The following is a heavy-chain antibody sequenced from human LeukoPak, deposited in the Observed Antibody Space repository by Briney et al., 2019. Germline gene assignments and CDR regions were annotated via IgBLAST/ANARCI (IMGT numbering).Heavy chain of an antibody. Sequence: LETLSLTCAVYGRSFSGYYWSWIRQPPGKGLEWIGEINHSGSTNYNPSLKSRVTISVDTSKNQFSLKLSSVTAADTAVYYCARGVSPDYWGQGTLVTVSS. V-gene: IGHV4-34*01. CDR3: ARGVSPDY. CDR2: INHSGST. J-gene: IGHJ4*02. CDR1: GRSFSGYY.